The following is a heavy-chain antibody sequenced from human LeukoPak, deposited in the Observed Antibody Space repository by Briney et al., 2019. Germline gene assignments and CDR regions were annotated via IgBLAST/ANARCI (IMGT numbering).Heavy chain of an antibody. Sequence: GGSLRLSCAASGISVSSNHMSWVRQAPDKNLEWVSVTYRGGTTEYTDSVEGRFSTSRDDSKNTSSLQMNNLRVEDTAVYYCVRVLGSPSYFDYWGQGTLVTVSS. J-gene: IGHJ4*02. CDR1: GISVSSNH. CDR3: VRVLGSPSYFDY. CDR2: TYRGGTT. D-gene: IGHD3-16*01. V-gene: IGHV3-66*01.